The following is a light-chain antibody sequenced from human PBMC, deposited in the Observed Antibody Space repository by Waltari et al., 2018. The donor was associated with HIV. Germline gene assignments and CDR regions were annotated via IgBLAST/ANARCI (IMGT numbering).Light chain of an antibody. V-gene: IGLV2-14*01. Sequence: QSVLTQPASVSGSPGQSLTISCTGTNRAVGDYHYVSWYQQHPGKPPKLLIYEVTHRPSGISSRFSGFKSGNTASMTISGLQAEDEADYYCSSYTATTAILFGGGTKVTVL. CDR3: SSYTATTAIL. CDR1: NRAVGDYHY. CDR2: EVT. J-gene: IGLJ3*02.